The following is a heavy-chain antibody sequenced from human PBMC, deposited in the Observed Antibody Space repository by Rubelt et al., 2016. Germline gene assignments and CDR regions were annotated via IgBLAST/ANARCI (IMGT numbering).Heavy chain of an antibody. CDR2: IYYSGST. CDR3: ASTHWGPSSYAFDI. Sequence: QLQLQESGPGLVKPSETLSLTCTVSGGSISSSSYYWGWIRQPPGKGLEWIGSIYYSGSTYYNPSLMVRVTISVDTSKNQCSLKLSSVTAADTAVYYCASTHWGPSSYAFDIWGQGTMVTVSS. CDR1: GGSISSSSYY. J-gene: IGHJ3*02. V-gene: IGHV4-39*01. D-gene: IGHD7-27*01.